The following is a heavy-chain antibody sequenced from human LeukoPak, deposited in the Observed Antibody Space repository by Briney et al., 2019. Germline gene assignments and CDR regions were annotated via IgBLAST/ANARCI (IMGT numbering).Heavy chain of an antibody. V-gene: IGHV3-9*01. CDR3: AKDWYSSTWYYFDY. CDR1: GFTFDDYA. CDR2: ISWNSGGI. J-gene: IGHJ4*02. D-gene: IGHD6-13*01. Sequence: PGGSLRLSCAASGFTFDDYAMHWVRQAPGKGLEWVSGISWNSGGIHYADSVKGRFTISRDNAKNSLYLQMNSLRAEDTALYYCAKDWYSSTWYYFDYWGQGILVTVSS.